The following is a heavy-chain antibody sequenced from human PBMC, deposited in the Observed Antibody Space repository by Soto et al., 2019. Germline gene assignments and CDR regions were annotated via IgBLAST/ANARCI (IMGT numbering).Heavy chain of an antibody. V-gene: IGHV5-51*01. CDR1: GYTFTRDW. Sequence: GGSLKISCKGSGYTFTRDWIGWVRQMPGKGLEWMGIIFPIDSDTRYSPSSQGQVTISADNSISTAYLQWSSLKASDTAIYYCATPGGRDFNAFDVWGQGTIVPVSS. D-gene: IGHD2-21*02. CDR3: ATPGGRDFNAFDV. CDR2: IFPIDSDT. J-gene: IGHJ3*01.